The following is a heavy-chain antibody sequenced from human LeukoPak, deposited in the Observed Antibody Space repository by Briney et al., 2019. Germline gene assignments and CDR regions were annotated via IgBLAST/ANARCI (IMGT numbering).Heavy chain of an antibody. V-gene: IGHV1-24*01. CDR2: IRPETGEP. CDR3: STDSGRSYFYFDF. J-gene: IGHJ4*02. D-gene: IGHD3-10*01. CDR1: GFGLSVLS. Sequence: EASVTVSYKISGFGLSVLSIHWMRQAPGKGLEWVGGIRPETGEPIFAQKFRGRVTITEDTFTDTGYLELRGLTSEDTAVYYCSTDSGRSYFYFDFWGQGTLVTVSS.